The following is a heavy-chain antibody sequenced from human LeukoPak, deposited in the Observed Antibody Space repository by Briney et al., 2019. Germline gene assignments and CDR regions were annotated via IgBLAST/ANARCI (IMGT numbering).Heavy chain of an antibody. D-gene: IGHD3-22*01. J-gene: IGHJ6*02. Sequence: PSETLSLTCTVSGGSISNYYWSWIRQPAGKGLEWIGRIYTSGSTNYNPSLKSRVTVSVDTSKNQFSLKLSSVTAADTAVYYCASGTYYYDSTGFYYYYYGMDVWGQGTTVTVSS. CDR2: IYTSGST. V-gene: IGHV4-4*07. CDR1: GGSISNYY. CDR3: ASGTYYYDSTGFYYYYYGMDV.